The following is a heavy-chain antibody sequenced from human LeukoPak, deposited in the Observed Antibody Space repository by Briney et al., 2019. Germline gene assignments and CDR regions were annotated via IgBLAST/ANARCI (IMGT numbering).Heavy chain of an antibody. D-gene: IGHD3-3*01. V-gene: IGHV4-39*01. Sequence: SETLPLTCTVSGGSISSSSYYWGWIRQPPGKGLEWIGSIYYSGSTYYNPSLKSRVTISVDTSKNQFSLKLSSVTAADTAVYYCAREIFGVVKGWFDPWGQGTLVTVSS. CDR1: GGSISSSSYY. CDR2: IYYSGST. CDR3: AREIFGVVKGWFDP. J-gene: IGHJ5*02.